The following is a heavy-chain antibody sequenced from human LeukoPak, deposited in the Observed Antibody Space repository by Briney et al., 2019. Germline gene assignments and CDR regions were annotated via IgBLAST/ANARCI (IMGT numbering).Heavy chain of an antibody. V-gene: IGHV1-18*01. CDR3: ARGLEGKY. Sequence: ASVKVSCKASGYTFTSYGISWVRQAPGQGLEWMGWISAYNGNTNYAQKFQGRVTMTRNTSISTAYMELSSLRSEDTAVYYCARGLEGKYWGQGTLVTVSS. CDR2: ISAYNGNT. CDR1: GYTFTSYG. J-gene: IGHJ4*02.